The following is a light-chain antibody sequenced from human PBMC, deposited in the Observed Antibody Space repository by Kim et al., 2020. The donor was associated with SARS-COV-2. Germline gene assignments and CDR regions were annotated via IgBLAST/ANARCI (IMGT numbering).Light chain of an antibody. CDR2: AAS. CDR3: QQSYSTPPYT. CDR1: QSISSY. Sequence: SVGDRVTITGRASQSISSYLNWYQQKPGKAPKLLIYAASSLQSGVPSRFSGSGSGTDFTLTISSLQPEDFATYYCQQSYSTPPYTFGQGTKLEI. V-gene: IGKV1-39*01. J-gene: IGKJ2*01.